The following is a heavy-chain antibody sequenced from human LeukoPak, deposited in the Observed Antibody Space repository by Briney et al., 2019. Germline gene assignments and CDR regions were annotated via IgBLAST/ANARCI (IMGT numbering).Heavy chain of an antibody. D-gene: IGHD2-8*01. J-gene: IGHJ4*02. V-gene: IGHV3-33*01. Sequence: GGSLRLSCAASGFTFSSYGMHWVRQAPGKGLEWVAVIWYDGSNKYYADSVKGRFTISRDNSKNTLYLQMNSLRAEDTAVYYCGRGLMVYAIQMDYFDYWGQGTLVTVSS. CDR2: IWYDGSNK. CDR1: GFTFSSYG. CDR3: GRGLMVYAIQMDYFDY.